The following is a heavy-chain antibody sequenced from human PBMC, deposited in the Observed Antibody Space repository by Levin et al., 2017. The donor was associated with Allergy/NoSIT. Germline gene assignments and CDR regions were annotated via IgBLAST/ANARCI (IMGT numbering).Heavy chain of an antibody. CDR3: ARGTLASGWTYGMDV. J-gene: IGHJ6*02. V-gene: IGHV3-33*01. CDR2: IWYDGSNK. D-gene: IGHD6-25*01. Sequence: SGGSLRLSCAASGFTFSSYGMHWVRQAPGKGLEWVAVIWYDGSNKYYADSVKGRFTISRDNSKNTLYLQMNSLRAEDTAVYYCARGTLASGWTYGMDVWGQGTTVTVSS. CDR1: GFTFSSYG.